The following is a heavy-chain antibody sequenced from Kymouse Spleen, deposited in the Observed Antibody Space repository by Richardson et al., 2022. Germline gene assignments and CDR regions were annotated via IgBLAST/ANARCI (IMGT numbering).Heavy chain of an antibody. CDR2: ISSSSSTI. V-gene: IGHV3-48*02. CDR3: AREGYYGSGSYNYYYGMDV. Sequence: EVQLVESGGGLVQPGGSLRLSCAASGFTFSSYSMNWVRQAPGKGLEWVSYISSSSSTIYYADSVKGRFTISRDNAKNSLYLQMNSLRDEDTAVYYCAREGYYGSGSYNYYYGMDVWGQGTTVTVSS. CDR1: GFTFSSYS. D-gene: IGHD3-10*01. J-gene: IGHJ6*02.